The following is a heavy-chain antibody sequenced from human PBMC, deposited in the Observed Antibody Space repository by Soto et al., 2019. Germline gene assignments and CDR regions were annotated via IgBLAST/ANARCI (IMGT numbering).Heavy chain of an antibody. CDR2: IKTDGSEK. CDR1: SYY. V-gene: IGHV3-7*01. D-gene: IGHD3-3*01. J-gene: IGHJ4*02. Sequence: SYYWTWIRQPPGKGLEWVANIKTDGSEKYYVDFVKGRLTISKDNAKNSLYLQMNSLRAEDTAVYYCARGTLWNGYQFFDYWGQGTLVTVSS. CDR3: ARGTLWNGYQFFDY.